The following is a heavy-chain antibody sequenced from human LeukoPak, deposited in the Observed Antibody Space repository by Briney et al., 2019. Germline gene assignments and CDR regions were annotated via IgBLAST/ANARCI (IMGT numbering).Heavy chain of an antibody. CDR3: ARVSPRYSSSWYPYYYYYYYMDV. D-gene: IGHD6-13*01. Sequence: SVKVSCKASGGTFSSYAISWVRQAPGQGLEWMGGIIPIFGTANYAQKFQGRVTITADESKSTAYMELSSLRSEDTAVYYCARVSPRYSSSWYPYYYYYYYMDVWGKGTTVTVSS. V-gene: IGHV1-69*13. J-gene: IGHJ6*03. CDR2: IIPIFGTA. CDR1: GGTFSSYA.